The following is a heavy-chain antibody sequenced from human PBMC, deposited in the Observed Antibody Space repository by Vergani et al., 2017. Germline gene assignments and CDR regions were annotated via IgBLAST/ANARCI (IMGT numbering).Heavy chain of an antibody. Sequence: QLQLQESGPRLVKPSETLSLTCSLSGMSISNNNYYWGWIRQPAGKGLEWLGHISASGNASHSPSLKTRVSMSVDTSKNQFSLTVTSVTAADTAIYFCARRSGGYYSGGKVHPLRTAFDVWGHGTVVTVSS. CDR1: GMSISNNNYY. V-gene: IGHV4-61*05. CDR2: ISASGNA. J-gene: IGHJ3*01. D-gene: IGHD2-15*01. CDR3: ARRSGGYYSGGKVHPLRTAFDV.